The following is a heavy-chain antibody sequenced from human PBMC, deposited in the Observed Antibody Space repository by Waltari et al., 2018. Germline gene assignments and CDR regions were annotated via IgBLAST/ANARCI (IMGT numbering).Heavy chain of an antibody. V-gene: IGHV3-NL1*01. D-gene: IGHD5-12*01. CDR2: INSGGGRT. CDR3: AKTRSSYEGDGLDS. CDR1: GFTFSSYA. J-gene: IGHJ4*03. Sequence: VQLVETGGGLVQPGGSLRLSCAASGFTFSSYAMQWVRQAPGKGLEWISAINSGGGRTYYADSVKGRFTISRDNSKNTLSLQMNSLRAEDTAVYYCAKTRSSYEGDGLDSWGQGVVVTVSS.